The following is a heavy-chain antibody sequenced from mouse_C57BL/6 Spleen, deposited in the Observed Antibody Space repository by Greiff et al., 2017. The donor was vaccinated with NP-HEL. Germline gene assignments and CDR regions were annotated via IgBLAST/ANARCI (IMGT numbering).Heavy chain of an antibody. D-gene: IGHD3-2*02. Sequence: VQLQQSGAELVRPGASVKLSCTASGFNIKDDYMHWVKQRPEQGLEWIGWIDPENGDTEYASKFQGKATITADTSSNTAYLQLSSLTSEDTAVYYCTKTAQSAWFAYWGQGTLVTVSA. CDR1: GFNIKDDY. J-gene: IGHJ3*01. V-gene: IGHV14-4*01. CDR3: TKTAQSAWFAY. CDR2: IDPENGDT.